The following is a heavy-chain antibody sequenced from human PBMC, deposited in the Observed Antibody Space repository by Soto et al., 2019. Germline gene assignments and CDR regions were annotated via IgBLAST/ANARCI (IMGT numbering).Heavy chain of an antibody. D-gene: IGHD6-13*01. J-gene: IGHJ1*01. Sequence: SVKVSCKASVGSFSGYAISWVRQAPGQGLEWMGGIIPIFGTANYAQKFQGRVTITADESTSTAYMELSSLRSEDTAVYYCARGSGYSSSWFRAEYFQHWGQGTLVTVSS. CDR1: VGSFSGYA. V-gene: IGHV1-69*13. CDR2: IIPIFGTA. CDR3: ARGSGYSSSWFRAEYFQH.